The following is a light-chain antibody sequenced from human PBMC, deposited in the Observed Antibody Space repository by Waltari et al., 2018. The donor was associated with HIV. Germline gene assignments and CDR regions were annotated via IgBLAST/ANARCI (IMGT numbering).Light chain of an antibody. Sequence: DIQMTQSPSSLSASVGDSVTITCRASQYIGTYLNWYQQRPGQAPNLLIHTTSTLQGGVPSRFSGSGSGTDFALTISSLQPDDFATYYCQQSYGKPYTFGQGTRLDIK. J-gene: IGKJ2*01. V-gene: IGKV1-39*01. CDR1: QYIGTY. CDR3: QQSYGKPYT. CDR2: TTS.